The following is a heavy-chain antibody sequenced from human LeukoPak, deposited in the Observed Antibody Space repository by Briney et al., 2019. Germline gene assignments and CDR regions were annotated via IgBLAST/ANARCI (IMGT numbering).Heavy chain of an antibody. D-gene: IGHD3-22*01. CDR1: GFTVSSNY. V-gene: IGHV3-53*01. CDR2: IYSGGST. J-gene: IGHJ4*02. Sequence: GGSLRLSCAASGFTVSSNYMSWVRQAPGKGLEWVSVIYSGGSTYYADSVKGRFTISRDNSKNTLYLQMNSLRAEDTAVYYCARGGYYYDSSGPIFDYWGQGTLSPSPQ. CDR3: ARGGYYYDSSGPIFDY.